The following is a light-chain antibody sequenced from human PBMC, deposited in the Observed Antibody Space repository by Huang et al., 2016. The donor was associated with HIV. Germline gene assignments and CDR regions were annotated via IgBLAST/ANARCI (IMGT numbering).Light chain of an antibody. CDR1: QSLGSIS. J-gene: IGKJ2*01. Sequence: EVVLTQSPDTLSLSPGESATLSCRAIQSLGSISLAWYQQKPGQAPRLLIYATSTRPTGSPDRFSGSGSGTDFSLTVTRLMPEDCAVYYCRRYGSSLPYTFGQGTKLEI. CDR3: RRYGSSLPYT. CDR2: ATS. V-gene: IGKV3-20*01.